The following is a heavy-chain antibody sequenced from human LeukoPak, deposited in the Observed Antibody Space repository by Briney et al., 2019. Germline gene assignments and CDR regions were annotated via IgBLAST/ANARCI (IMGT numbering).Heavy chain of an antibody. CDR2: INSDGSST. Sequence: PGGSLRLSCAASGFTFSSYWMHWVRQAPGQGLVWVSRINSDGSSTSYADSVKGRFTISRDNAKNTLYLQMISLRAEDTAVYYCARDLNFRGSEWELLFDHWGQGTLVTVSS. D-gene: IGHD1-26*01. V-gene: IGHV3-74*01. J-gene: IGHJ4*02. CDR3: ARDLNFRGSEWELLFDH. CDR1: GFTFSSYW.